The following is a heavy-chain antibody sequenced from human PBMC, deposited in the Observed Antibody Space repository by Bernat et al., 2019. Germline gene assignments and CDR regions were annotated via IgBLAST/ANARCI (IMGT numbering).Heavy chain of an antibody. CDR2: INPSGGST. J-gene: IGHJ4*02. CDR3: ASEDYDSSGYYPHAGDY. D-gene: IGHD3-22*01. CDR1: GYTFTSYY. V-gene: IGHV1-46*03. Sequence: QVQLVQSGAEVKKPGASVKVSCKASGYTFTSYYMHWVRQAPGQGLEWMGIINPSGGSTSYAQKFQGKVTKTRDTATSTVYMELSSLRSEDTAVYYCASEDYDSSGYYPHAGDYWGQGTLVTVSS.